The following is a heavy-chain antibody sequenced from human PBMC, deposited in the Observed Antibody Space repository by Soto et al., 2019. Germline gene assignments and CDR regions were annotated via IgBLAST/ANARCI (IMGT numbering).Heavy chain of an antibody. Sequence: SDTLSLTCTVSGGSISSYYWSWIRQPPGKGLEWIGYIYYSGSTNYNPSLKSRVTISVDTSKNQFSLKLSSVTAADTAVYYCARDRYSYAHPTHYYYYGMDVWGQGTTVTVSS. J-gene: IGHJ6*02. CDR3: ARDRYSYAHPTHYYYYGMDV. CDR1: GGSISSYY. D-gene: IGHD5-18*01. CDR2: IYYSGST. V-gene: IGHV4-59*01.